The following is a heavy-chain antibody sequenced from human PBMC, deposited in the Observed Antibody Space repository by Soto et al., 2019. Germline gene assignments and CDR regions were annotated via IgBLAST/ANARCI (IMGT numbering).Heavy chain of an antibody. CDR2: ISVSVGST. V-gene: IGHV3-23*01. CDR1: GFPFAPST. J-gene: IGHJ4*02. Sequence: GGSLRLSCGVSGFPFAPSTMSWVRQAPGKGLEWVSTISVSVGSTYSADSVQGRFTVSSDISDNTLFLRMTSLTADHTAVNLCAKRAVPHSTYHAYFYDQWGPGVLGTVYS. D-gene: IGHD2-2*01. CDR3: AKRAVPHSTYHAYFYDQ.